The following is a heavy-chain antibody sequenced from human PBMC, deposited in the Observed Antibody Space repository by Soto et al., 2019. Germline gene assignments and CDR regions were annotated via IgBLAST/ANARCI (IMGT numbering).Heavy chain of an antibody. CDR3: VRGGGVDVVTPTRVVFDY. CDR1: GYTFTGNY. CDR2: INPRSGGT. Sequence: QVQLVQSGAEVKKPGASVKVSCKASGYTFTGNYIHWVRQAPGQGPEWMAWINPRSGGTDYAQKFQGRVTITRDTSITPAYLDLRRLTSDDTAMYSCVRGGGVDVVTPTRVVFDYWGQGTLLTVSS. D-gene: IGHD2-21*02. J-gene: IGHJ4*02. V-gene: IGHV1-2*02.